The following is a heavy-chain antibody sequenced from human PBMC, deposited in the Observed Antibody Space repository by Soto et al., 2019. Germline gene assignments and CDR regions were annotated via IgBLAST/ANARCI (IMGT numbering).Heavy chain of an antibody. CDR1: GGSISSYY. Sequence: SETLSLTCTVSGGSISSYYWSWIRQPPGKGLEWIGYIYYSGSTNYNPSLKSRVTISVDTSKNQFSLKLSSVTAADTAVYYCARDSGIQLWPYYFDYWGQGTLVTVSS. CDR2: IYYSGST. D-gene: IGHD5-18*01. J-gene: IGHJ4*02. V-gene: IGHV4-59*01. CDR3: ARDSGIQLWPYYFDY.